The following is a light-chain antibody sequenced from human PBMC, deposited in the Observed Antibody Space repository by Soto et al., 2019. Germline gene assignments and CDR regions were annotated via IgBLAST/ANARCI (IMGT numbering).Light chain of an antibody. Sequence: DIQLKQSPSTLSAYVGDRVTLTCRASQSLNTRLAWYQQRPGKAPKLLIYDASTLESGVPSRFSGGGSGTEFTLTINNLQPDDLATYICQQYKSYSTFGRGTKVDIK. CDR1: QSLNTR. J-gene: IGKJ1*01. CDR2: DAS. CDR3: QQYKSYST. V-gene: IGKV1-5*01.